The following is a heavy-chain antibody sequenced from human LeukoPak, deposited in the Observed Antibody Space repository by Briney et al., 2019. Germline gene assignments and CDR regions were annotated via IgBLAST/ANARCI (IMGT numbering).Heavy chain of an antibody. CDR2: IIPIFGTA. CDR1: GYTFTSYY. V-gene: IGHV1-69*13. D-gene: IGHD3-10*01. J-gene: IGHJ6*02. CDR3: ARLRITMVRKLNYYYYGMDV. Sequence: SVKVSCKASGYTFTSYYMHWVRQAPGQGLEWMGGIIPIFGTANYAQKFQGRVTITADESTSTAYMELSSLRSEDTAVYYCARLRITMVRKLNYYYYGMDVWGQGTTVTVSS.